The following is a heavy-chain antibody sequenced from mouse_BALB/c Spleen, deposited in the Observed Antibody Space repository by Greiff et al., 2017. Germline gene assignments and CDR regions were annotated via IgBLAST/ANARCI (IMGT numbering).Heavy chain of an antibody. V-gene: IGHV1-67*01. D-gene: IGHD5-5*01. J-gene: IGHJ4*01. CDR2: ISTYYGNT. CDR3: ARSGEGYLPNAMDY. CDR1: SYTFTDYA. Sequence: QVQLQQSGPELVRPGVSVKISCKGSSYTFTDYAMHWVKQSHAKSLEWIGVISTYYGNTNYNQKFKGKATMTVDKSSSTAYMELARLTSEDSAVYYCARSGEGYLPNAMDYWGQGTSVTVSS.